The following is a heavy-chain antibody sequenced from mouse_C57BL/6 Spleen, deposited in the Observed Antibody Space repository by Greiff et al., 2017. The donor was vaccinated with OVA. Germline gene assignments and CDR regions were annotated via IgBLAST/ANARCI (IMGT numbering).Heavy chain of an antibody. CDR3: ARRDYGSSYAMDY. CDR1: GYTFTSYW. V-gene: IGHV1-69*01. Sequence: VQLQQPGAELVMPGASVKLSCKASGYTFTSYWMHWVKQRPGQGLEWIGEIDPSDSYTNYNQKFKGKSTLTVDKSSSTAYMQLSSLTSEDSAVYYCARRDYGSSYAMDYWGQGTSVTVSS. J-gene: IGHJ4*01. D-gene: IGHD1-1*01. CDR2: IDPSDSYT.